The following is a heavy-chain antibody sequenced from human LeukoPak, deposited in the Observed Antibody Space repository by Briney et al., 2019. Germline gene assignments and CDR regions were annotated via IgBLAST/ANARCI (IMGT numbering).Heavy chain of an antibody. V-gene: IGHV3-30-3*01. J-gene: IGHJ4*02. CDR1: GFTFSSYA. D-gene: IGHD3-10*01. Sequence: GGSLRLSCAASGFTFSSYAMHWVRQAPGKGLEWVAVISYDGSNKYYADSVKGRFTISRDNSKITLYLQMNSLRAEDTAVYYCARDYGYYYGSGSYYIPDWGQGTLVTVSS. CDR3: ARDYGYYYGSGSYYIPD. CDR2: ISYDGSNK.